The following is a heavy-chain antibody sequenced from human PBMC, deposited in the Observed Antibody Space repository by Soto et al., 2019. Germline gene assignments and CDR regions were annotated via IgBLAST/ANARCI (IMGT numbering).Heavy chain of an antibody. Sequence: AVKVSCKASEDNFSSYASSWVRRAGGEVLEWMGGIIPLFGTANYEQTCHRRVTITADESTSTAYMELSSLRSEDTAVYYCARDSSSARYYYYGMDVWGQGTTVTVSS. J-gene: IGHJ6*02. CDR1: EDNFSSYA. CDR2: IIPLFGTA. CDR3: ARDSSSARYYYYGMDV. V-gene: IGHV1-69*13. D-gene: IGHD6-6*01.